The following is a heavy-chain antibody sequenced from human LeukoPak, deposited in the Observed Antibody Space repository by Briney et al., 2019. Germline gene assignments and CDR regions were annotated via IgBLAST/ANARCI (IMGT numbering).Heavy chain of an antibody. CDR3: ARHTNFWGGYSDY. CDR1: GYSISSAYY. Sequence: SETLSLTCAVSGYSISSAYYWGWIRQPPGKGLEWIGSIFHSGSTYYNPSLKSRVTISVDTSMTQFSLKLSSVTAADTAVYYCARHTNFWGGYSDYWGQGTLVTVSS. D-gene: IGHD3-3*01. CDR2: IFHSGST. J-gene: IGHJ4*02. V-gene: IGHV4-38-2*01.